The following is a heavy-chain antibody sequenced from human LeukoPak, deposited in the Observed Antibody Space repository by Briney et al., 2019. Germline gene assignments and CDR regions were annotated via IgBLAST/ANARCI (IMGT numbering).Heavy chain of an antibody. CDR2: IYPGDSDT. CDR3: ARQLEEVLWFGELLYVLDY. V-gene: IGHV5-51*01. J-gene: IGHJ4*02. D-gene: IGHD3-10*01. CDR1: GYSFTSYW. Sequence: GESLKISCKGSGYSFTSYWIGWVRQMPGKGLEWMGIIYPGDSDTRYSPSFQGQVTISADKSISTAYLQWSSLKASDTAMYYCARQLEEVLWFGELLYVLDYWGQGTLVTVSS.